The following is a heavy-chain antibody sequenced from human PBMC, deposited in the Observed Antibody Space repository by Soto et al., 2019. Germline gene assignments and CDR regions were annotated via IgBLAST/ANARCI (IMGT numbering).Heavy chain of an antibody. Sequence: MILSCAASGFTFSNYGMHWVRQAPGKGLEWVAVISYDGNNRYYGDSVKGRFTISRDNSKNTVYLQMNSLRVEDTAVYCCASTWSGYYYFDSWGQGTMGSVSA. V-gene: IGHV3-30*03. CDR2: ISYDGNNR. CDR3: ASTWSGYYYFDS. CDR1: GFTFSNYG. J-gene: IGHJ4*02. D-gene: IGHD3-3*01.